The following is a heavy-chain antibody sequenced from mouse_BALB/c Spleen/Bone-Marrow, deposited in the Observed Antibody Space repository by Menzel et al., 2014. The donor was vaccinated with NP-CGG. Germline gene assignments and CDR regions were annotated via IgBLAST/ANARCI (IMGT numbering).Heavy chain of an antibody. CDR3: ALYYDYDVGY. Sequence: EVKVEESGAELVKPGASVKLSCPASGFNIKDTYMHWVKQRPEQGLEWIGRIDPANGNTKYDPKFQGKATITADTSSNTAYLQLSSLTSEDTAVYYCALYYDYDVGYWGQGTTLTVSS. J-gene: IGHJ2*01. CDR2: IDPANGNT. CDR1: GFNIKDTY. D-gene: IGHD2-4*01. V-gene: IGHV14-3*02.